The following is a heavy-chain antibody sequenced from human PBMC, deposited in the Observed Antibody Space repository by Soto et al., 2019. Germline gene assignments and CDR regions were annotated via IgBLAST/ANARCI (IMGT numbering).Heavy chain of an antibody. Sequence: SLSLSCAASGFTFSSYGMHWVRQAPGKGLEWVAVISYDGSNKYYADSVKGRFTISRDNSKNTLHLQMNSLRAEDPAVYYCAKARPRWEPPRYLDYWGQGTLVTVSS. V-gene: IGHV3-30*18. D-gene: IGHD1-26*01. J-gene: IGHJ4*02. CDR3: AKARPRWEPPRYLDY. CDR1: GFTFSSYG. CDR2: ISYDGSNK.